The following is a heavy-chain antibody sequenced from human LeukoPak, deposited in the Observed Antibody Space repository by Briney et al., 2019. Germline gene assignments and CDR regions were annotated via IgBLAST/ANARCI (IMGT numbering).Heavy chain of an antibody. CDR2: ISYDGSNK. J-gene: IGHJ4*02. V-gene: IGHV3-30*04. Sequence: GGSLRLSCAASGFTFSSYAMHWVRQAPGKGLEWVAVISYDGSNKYYADSVKGRFTISRDNSKYTLYLQMNSLRAEDTAVYYCATPQGWFGEYHHGGIDYWGQGTLVTVSS. CDR3: ATPQGWFGEYHHGGIDY. CDR1: GFTFSSYA. D-gene: IGHD3-10*01.